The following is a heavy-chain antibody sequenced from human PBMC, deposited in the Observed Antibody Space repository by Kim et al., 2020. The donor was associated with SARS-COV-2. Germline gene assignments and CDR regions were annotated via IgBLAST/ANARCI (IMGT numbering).Heavy chain of an antibody. CDR1: GLTVSSNY. V-gene: IGHV3-53*01. Sequence: GGSLRLSCAASGLTVSSNYMNWVRQAPGEGLEWVSVLYSGGSTPYADSVRGRFIITSDHSKNTVYLQMNSLSVADTAIYYCARHKTAGNYNSTFDYCG. J-gene: IGHJ4*01. D-gene: IGHD3-3*01. CDR3: ARHKTAGNYNSTFDY. CDR2: LYSGGST.